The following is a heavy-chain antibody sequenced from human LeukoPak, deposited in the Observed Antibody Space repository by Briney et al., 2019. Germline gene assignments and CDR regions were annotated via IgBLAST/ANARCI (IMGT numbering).Heavy chain of an antibody. V-gene: IGHV3-48*01. J-gene: IGHJ4*02. CDR1: GFTFSSYS. CDR3: ARGSGWYESTPPY. Sequence: PGGSLRLSCAASGFTFSSYSMNWVRQAPGKGLEWVSYISSSSSTIYYADSAKGRFTISRDNAKNSLYLQMNSLRAEDTAVYYCARGSGWYESTPPYWGQGTLVTVSS. D-gene: IGHD6-19*01. CDR2: ISSSSSTI.